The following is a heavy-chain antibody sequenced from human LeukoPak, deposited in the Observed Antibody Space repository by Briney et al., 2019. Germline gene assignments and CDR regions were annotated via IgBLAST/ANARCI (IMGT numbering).Heavy chain of an antibody. CDR1: GGSINSYY. CDR2: IYYTGST. D-gene: IGHD3-9*01. CDR3: ARARYVNSFYAFDI. V-gene: IGHV4-59*08. J-gene: IGHJ3*02. Sequence: SETLSLTCTVSGGSINSYYWSWIRQPPGKGLEWIGFIYYTGSTHYNPSLKSRVTISVDTSKNQFSLKLSSVTAADTAVYYCARARYVNSFYAFDIWGQGTLVTVSS.